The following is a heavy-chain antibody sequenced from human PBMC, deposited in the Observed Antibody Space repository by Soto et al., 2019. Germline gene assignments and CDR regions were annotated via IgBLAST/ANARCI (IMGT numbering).Heavy chain of an antibody. CDR1: GGSISSGDYY. CDR2: IYYSGST. J-gene: IGHJ6*02. D-gene: IGHD2-2*01. CDR3: ARGVRDIVVVPAASKYGMDV. Sequence: SETLSLTCTVSGGSISSGDYYWSWIRQPPGKGLEWIGYIYYSGSTYYNPSLKSRVTISVDTSKNQFSLKLSSVTAAGTAVYYCARGVRDIVVVPAASKYGMDVWGQGTTVTVSS. V-gene: IGHV4-30-4*01.